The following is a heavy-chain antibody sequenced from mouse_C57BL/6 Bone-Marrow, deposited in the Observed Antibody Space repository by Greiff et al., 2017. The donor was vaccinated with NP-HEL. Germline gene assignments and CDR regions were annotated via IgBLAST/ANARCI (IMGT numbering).Heavy chain of an antibody. CDR1: GFSLTSYG. Sequence: VKLQESGPGLVQPSQSLSITCTVSGFSLTSYGVHWVRQSPGKGLEWLGVIWSGGSTDYNAAFISRLSISKDNSKSQVFFKMNSLQADDTAIYYCARKGYDVTWFAYWGQGTLVTVSA. V-gene: IGHV2-2*01. D-gene: IGHD2-2*01. J-gene: IGHJ3*01. CDR2: IWSGGST. CDR3: ARKGYDVTWFAY.